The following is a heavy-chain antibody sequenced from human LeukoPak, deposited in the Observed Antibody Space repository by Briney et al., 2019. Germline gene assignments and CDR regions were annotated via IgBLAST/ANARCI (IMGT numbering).Heavy chain of an antibody. CDR2: IGSSGDRS. V-gene: IGHV3-23*01. J-gene: IGHJ4*02. CDR3: AREQSGSGGWYTVDY. CDR1: GFTFSTYA. D-gene: IGHD6-19*01. Sequence: GGSLRLSCAASGFTFSTYAISWVRQAPGKGLEWVSAIGSSGDRSYYADSVKGRFTISRDNSKDTLYLQMNSLRAEDTAVYFCAREQSGSGGWYTVDYWGQGTLVTVSS.